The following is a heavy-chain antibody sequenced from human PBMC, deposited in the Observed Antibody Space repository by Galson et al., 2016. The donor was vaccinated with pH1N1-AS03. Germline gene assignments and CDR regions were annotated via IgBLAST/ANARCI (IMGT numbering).Heavy chain of an antibody. CDR2: IRCDGSNK. J-gene: IGHJ6*02. CDR1: GFTFSSYG. D-gene: IGHD2-2*01. CDR3: AKGGKGYCSSATCFSLSYYYYYYGMDV. Sequence: SLRLSCAASGFTFSSYGMHWVRQAPGKGLEWVASIRCDGSNKYYADSVRGRFTISRDNSKNTLYLQMNSLRADDTAVYYCAKGGKGYCSSATCFSLSYYYYYYGMDVWGQGTTVTVSS. V-gene: IGHV3-30*02.